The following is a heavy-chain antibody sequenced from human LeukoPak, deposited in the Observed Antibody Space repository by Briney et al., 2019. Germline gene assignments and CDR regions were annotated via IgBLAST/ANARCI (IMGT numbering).Heavy chain of an antibody. Sequence: GASVKVSCKVAEYTLTELSIHWVRQAPGKGLEWMGGFDPEDGETIYAQKFQGRVTMTEDTSTDTAYMELSSLRSGDTAVYYCATGYSNYALFDYWGQGTLVTVSS. CDR2: FDPEDGET. J-gene: IGHJ4*02. V-gene: IGHV1-24*01. CDR3: ATGYSNYALFDY. D-gene: IGHD4-11*01. CDR1: EYTLTELS.